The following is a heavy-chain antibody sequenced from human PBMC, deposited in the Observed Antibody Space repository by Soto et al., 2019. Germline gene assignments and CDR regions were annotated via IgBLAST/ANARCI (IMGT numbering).Heavy chain of an antibody. V-gene: IGHV1-18*04. CDR3: ARAPRVVVVPAAKNWFDP. Sequence: ASVKVSCKASGYTFTSYGISWERQAPGQGLEWMGWTSAYNGNTNYAQKLQGTVTMTTDTSTSTAYMELRSLRSDDTAVYYCARAPRVVVVPAAKNWFDPWGQGTLVTVSS. CDR2: TSAYNGNT. J-gene: IGHJ5*02. D-gene: IGHD2-2*01. CDR1: GYTFTSYG.